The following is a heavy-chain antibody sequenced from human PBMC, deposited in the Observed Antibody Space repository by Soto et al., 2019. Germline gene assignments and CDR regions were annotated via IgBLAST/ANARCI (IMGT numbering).Heavy chain of an antibody. V-gene: IGHV3-66*01. CDR1: GFTVTTNY. D-gene: IGHD3-10*01. CDR2: VYSGGST. CDR3: ARDFSGKKDAFDI. Sequence: GGSLRLSCAASGFTVTTNYMSWVRQPPGKGLEWVSVVYSGGSTYYADSVKGRFTVSRDNSKNTPYLQMNSLRAEDTAVYYCARDFSGKKDAFDIWGQGTVVTVSS. J-gene: IGHJ3*02.